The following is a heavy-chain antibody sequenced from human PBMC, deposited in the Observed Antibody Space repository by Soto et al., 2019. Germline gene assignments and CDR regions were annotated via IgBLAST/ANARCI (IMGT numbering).Heavy chain of an antibody. D-gene: IGHD3-3*01. CDR1: GYTFTSYD. CDR2: MNPNSGNT. Sequence: GASVKVSCKASGYTFTSYDINWVRQATGQGLEWMGWMNPNSGNTGYAQKFQGRVTMTRNTSISTAYMELSSLRSEDTAVYYCARFTIFGVVRSYGMDVWGQGTTVTVSS. J-gene: IGHJ6*02. CDR3: ARFTIFGVVRSYGMDV. V-gene: IGHV1-8*01.